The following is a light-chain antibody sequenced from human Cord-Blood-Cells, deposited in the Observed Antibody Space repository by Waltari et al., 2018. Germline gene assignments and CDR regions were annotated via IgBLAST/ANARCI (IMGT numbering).Light chain of an antibody. CDR2: GAS. J-gene: IGKJ1*01. Sequence: ELVMTQSPATLSVSPGERATLPCGASQSCSSNLAWYPQKPGQAPRPLIYGASTRATGIPARFSGSGSGTEFTLTISSLQSEDFAVYYCQQYNNWPPWTFGQGTKVEIK. V-gene: IGKV3-15*01. CDR3: QQYNNWPPWT. CDR1: QSCSSN.